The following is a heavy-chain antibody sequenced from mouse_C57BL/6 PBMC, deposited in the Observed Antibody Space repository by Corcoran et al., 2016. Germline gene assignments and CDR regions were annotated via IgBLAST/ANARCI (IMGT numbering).Heavy chain of an antibody. V-gene: IGHV14-3*01. CDR1: GFNIKNTY. CDR3: ARLIYYDYDLWYFDV. D-gene: IGHD2-4*01. Sequence: EVQLQQSVAELVRPGASVKLSCTASGFNIKNTYMHWVKQRPEQGLEWIGRIDPANGNTKYAPKFQGKATITADTSSNTAYLQLSSLTSEDTAIYYCARLIYYDYDLWYFDVWGTGTTVTVSS. CDR2: IDPANGNT. J-gene: IGHJ1*03.